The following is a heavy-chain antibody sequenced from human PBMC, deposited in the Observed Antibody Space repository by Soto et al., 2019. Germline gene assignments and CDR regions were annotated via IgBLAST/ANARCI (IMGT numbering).Heavy chain of an antibody. D-gene: IGHD2-2*01. CDR1: GGSFSGYY. CDR2: INHSGST. Sequence: QVQLQQWGAGLVKPSETLSLTCAVYGGSFSGYYWSWIRQPPGKGLEWIGEINHSGSTNCNPSLNSRVTISVDTSKNQFSLKLSSVTAADTAVYYCARLPFSSYYGMDVWGQGTTVTVSS. J-gene: IGHJ6*02. CDR3: ARLPFSSYYGMDV. V-gene: IGHV4-34*01.